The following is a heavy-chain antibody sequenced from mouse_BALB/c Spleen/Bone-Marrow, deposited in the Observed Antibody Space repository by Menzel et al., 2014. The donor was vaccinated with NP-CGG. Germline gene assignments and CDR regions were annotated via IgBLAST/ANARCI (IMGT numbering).Heavy chain of an antibody. CDR3: ASYRYGWYFDV. J-gene: IGHJ1*01. D-gene: IGHD2-14*01. V-gene: IGHV14-3*02. Sequence: EVKLMESGAELVKPGASVKLSCTASGFNIKDTYMHWVKQRPEQGLEWIGRIDPANGNTKYDRKFQGKATITADTSSNTAYLQLSSLTSEDTAVYYCASYRYGWYFDVWGAGTMVTVSS. CDR2: IDPANGNT. CDR1: GFNIKDTY.